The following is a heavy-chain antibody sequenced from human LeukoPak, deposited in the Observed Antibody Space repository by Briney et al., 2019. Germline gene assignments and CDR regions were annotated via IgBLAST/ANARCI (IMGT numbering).Heavy chain of an antibody. J-gene: IGHJ4*02. D-gene: IGHD1-26*01. Sequence: GGSLRLSCAASGFTSSSYWMSWVRQAPGKGLEWVANIKHDGSEKYYVDSVKGRFTISRDNAKNSLYLQMNSLRAEDTAVYYCARKWELLRSFDYWGQGTLVTVSS. CDR2: IKHDGSEK. CDR1: GFTSSSYW. V-gene: IGHV3-7*01. CDR3: ARKWELLRSFDY.